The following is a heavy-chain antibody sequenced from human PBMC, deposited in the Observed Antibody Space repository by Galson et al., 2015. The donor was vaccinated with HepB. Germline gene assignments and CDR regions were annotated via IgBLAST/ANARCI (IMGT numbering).Heavy chain of an antibody. Sequence: SLRLSCAATGFTFSSYGMHWVRQAPGKGLEWVAVIWYDGSNKYYADSVKGRFTISRDNSKNTLYLQMNSLRAEDTAVYYCARDCSGGSCYSPPRGMDVWGQGTTVTVSS. J-gene: IGHJ6*02. CDR1: GFTFSSYG. CDR3: ARDCSGGSCYSPPRGMDV. CDR2: IWYDGSNK. D-gene: IGHD2-15*01. V-gene: IGHV3-33*08.